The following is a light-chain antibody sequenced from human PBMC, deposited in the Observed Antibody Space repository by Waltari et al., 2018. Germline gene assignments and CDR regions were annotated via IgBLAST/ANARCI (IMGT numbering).Light chain of an antibody. V-gene: IGKV3-15*01. CDR2: GAS. CDR3: QQYNNWPFT. Sequence: EIVMTQSPATLSVSPGERATLSCRASQSVSSNLAWYQQKPGQAPRLLIYGASTRATGIPARFSGSGSGTEFTLTISGLQSEDLAVYYCQQYNNWPFTFGPGTKVDIK. J-gene: IGKJ3*01. CDR1: QSVSSN.